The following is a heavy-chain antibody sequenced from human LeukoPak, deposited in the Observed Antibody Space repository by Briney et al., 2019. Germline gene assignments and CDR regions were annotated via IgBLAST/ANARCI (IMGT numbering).Heavy chain of an antibody. CDR1: GFTFSSYA. CDR3: AKLTYYDFWSGYYVDY. CDR2: ISGSGGST. D-gene: IGHD3-3*01. Sequence: GGSLRLSCAASGFTFSSYAMSWVRQAPGKGLEWVSAISGSGGSTYYADSVKGRFTISRDNSKNTLCLQMNSLRAEDTAVYYCAKLTYYDFWSGYYVDYWGQGTLVTVSS. V-gene: IGHV3-23*01. J-gene: IGHJ4*02.